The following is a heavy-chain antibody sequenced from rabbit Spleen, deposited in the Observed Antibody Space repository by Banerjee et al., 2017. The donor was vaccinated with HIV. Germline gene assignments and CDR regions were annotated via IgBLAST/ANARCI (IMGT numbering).Heavy chain of an antibody. CDR3: ARAIVPWLGLTRLDL. J-gene: IGHJ3*01. Sequence: QSLEESGGDLVKPGASLTLTCTASGVSFSLSSYMCWVRQAPGKGLEWIACIDAGSSGFTYFATWAKGRFTISSDNAQSTVDLKMTSLTAADTATYFCARAIVPWLGLTRLDLWGQGTLVTVS. V-gene: IGHV1S40*01. CDR1: GVSFSLSSY. D-gene: IGHD3-1*01. CDR2: IDAGSSGFT.